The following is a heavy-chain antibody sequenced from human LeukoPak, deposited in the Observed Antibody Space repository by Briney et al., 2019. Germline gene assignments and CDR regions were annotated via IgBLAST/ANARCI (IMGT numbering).Heavy chain of an antibody. CDR1: GYSFTSYW. CDR2: IYPGDSDT. V-gene: IGHV5-51*01. CDR3: ARNSLSYDYGDYGPGDY. D-gene: IGHD4-17*01. Sequence: GESLKISCKGSGYSFTSYWIGWVRQMPGKGVEWMGIIYPGDSDTRYSPSFQGQVTISADKSISTAYLQWSSLKASDTAMYYCARNSLSYDYGDYGPGDYWGQGTLVTVSS. J-gene: IGHJ4*02.